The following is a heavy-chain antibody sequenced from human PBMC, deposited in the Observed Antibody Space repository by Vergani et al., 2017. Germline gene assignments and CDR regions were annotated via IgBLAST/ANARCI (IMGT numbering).Heavy chain of an antibody. J-gene: IGHJ6*02. Sequence: QVQLVQSGAEVKKPGASVKVSCKASGYTFTSYAMHWVRQAPGQRLEWMGWINAGNGNTQYSQKFQGRVTITRDTSASTAYMELSSLRSEDTAVYYCARLQITRIAAAGTNYYYGMDVWGQGTTVTVSS. CDR3: ARLQITRIAAAGTNYYYGMDV. V-gene: IGHV1-3*01. CDR2: INAGNGNT. CDR1: GYTFTSYA. D-gene: IGHD6-13*01.